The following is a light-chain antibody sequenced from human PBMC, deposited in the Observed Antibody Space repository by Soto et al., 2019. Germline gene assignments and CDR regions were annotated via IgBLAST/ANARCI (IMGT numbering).Light chain of an antibody. V-gene: IGKV3-20*01. J-gene: IGKJ2*01. CDR3: QQYDT. CDR1: QSVSSSY. Sequence: EIVLTQSPGTLSLSPGDRATLSCRASQSVSSSYLAWYQQKPGQAPSLLIYGASNRATGIPDRFSGGGSGTDFTLTISRLEPEDFAVYYCQQYDTFGQGTKLEIK. CDR2: GAS.